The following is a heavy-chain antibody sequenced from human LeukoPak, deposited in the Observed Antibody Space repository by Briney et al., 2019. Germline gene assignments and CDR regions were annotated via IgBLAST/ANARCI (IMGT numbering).Heavy chain of an antibody. Sequence: ASVKVSCKASGYTFTGYYMHWVRQAPGQGLEWMGWINPNSGGTNYAQKFQGRVTMTRDTSISTVYMELSRLRSDDTAVYYCARWWGDYGDYVADYWGQGTLVTVSS. CDR1: GYTFTGYY. J-gene: IGHJ4*02. CDR3: ARWWGDYGDYVADY. V-gene: IGHV1-2*02. D-gene: IGHD4-17*01. CDR2: INPNSGGT.